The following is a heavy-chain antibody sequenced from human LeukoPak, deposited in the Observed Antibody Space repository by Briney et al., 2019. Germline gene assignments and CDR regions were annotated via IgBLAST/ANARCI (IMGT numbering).Heavy chain of an antibody. V-gene: IGHV4-59*11. D-gene: IGHD4-23*01. CDR2: IYYSGST. Sequence: PSETLSLTCTVSGGSISSHYWSWIRQPPGKGLEWIGYIYYSGSTNYNPSLKSRVTISVDTSKNQFSLKLSSVTAADTAVYYCAREVGGKLPGYYYYYCYMDVWGKGTTVTVSS. CDR1: GGSISSHY. J-gene: IGHJ6*03. CDR3: AREVGGKLPGYYYYYCYMDV.